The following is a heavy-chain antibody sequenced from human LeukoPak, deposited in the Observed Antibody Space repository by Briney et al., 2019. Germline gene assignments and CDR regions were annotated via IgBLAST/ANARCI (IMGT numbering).Heavy chain of an antibody. D-gene: IGHD3-10*01. J-gene: IGHJ6*03. CDR2: ISAYNGNT. CDR3: ARAPELLWFGELNYYMDV. V-gene: IGHV1-18*01. CDR1: GYTFTSYG. Sequence: GASVKVSCKASGYTFTSYGISWVRQAPGQGLEWMGWISAYNGNTNYAQKLQGRVTMTTDTSTSTAYMELRSLRSDDTAVYYCARAPELLWFGELNYYMDVWGKGTTVTISS.